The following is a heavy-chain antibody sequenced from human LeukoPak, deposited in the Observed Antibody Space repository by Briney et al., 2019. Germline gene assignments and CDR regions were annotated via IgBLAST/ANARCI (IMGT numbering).Heavy chain of an antibody. J-gene: IGHJ6*04. CDR3: AVGKEVQLLGDV. D-gene: IGHD2-2*01. CDR1: GYTFTSYD. Sequence: ASVKVSCKASGYTFTSYDINWVRQATGQGLEWMGWMNPNSGNTGYAQKFQGRVTMTRNTSISTAYMELSSLRSEDTAEYYCAVGKEVQLLGDVWGKGTTVTVSS. CDR2: MNPNSGNT. V-gene: IGHV1-8*01.